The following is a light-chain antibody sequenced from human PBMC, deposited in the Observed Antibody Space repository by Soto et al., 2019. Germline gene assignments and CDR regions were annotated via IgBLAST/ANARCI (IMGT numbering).Light chain of an antibody. CDR2: GAS. CDR3: QQYDSWPPLFT. Sequence: EIVMTQSPATLSVSPGERATLSCRASQSISSNLAWYQQRPGQAPRLLVYGASTRATGVPARFSGSGSGTWFTLTISSLQSEDFALYYCQQYDSWPPLFTFGPGTKVDLK. CDR1: QSISSN. J-gene: IGKJ3*01. V-gene: IGKV3-15*01.